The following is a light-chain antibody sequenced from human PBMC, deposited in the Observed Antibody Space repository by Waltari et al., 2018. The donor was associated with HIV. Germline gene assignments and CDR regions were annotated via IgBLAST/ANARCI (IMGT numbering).Light chain of an antibody. Sequence: QSALTQPASVSGSPGQSITISCTGTSSDIGAYKYVSWNQHHPAKAPKLLIHEVNSRPSGVSSRFSGSKSGNTASLTISGLQAEDEADYYCCSYTGTYIVFGSGTEVTVL. V-gene: IGLV2-14*01. J-gene: IGLJ1*01. CDR2: EVN. CDR1: SSDIGAYKY. CDR3: CSYTGTYIV.